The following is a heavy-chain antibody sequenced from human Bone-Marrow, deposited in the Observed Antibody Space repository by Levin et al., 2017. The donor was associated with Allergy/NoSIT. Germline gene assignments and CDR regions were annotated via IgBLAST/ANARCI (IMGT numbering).Heavy chain of an antibody. CDR3: ARALVLQNYYYMDV. V-gene: IGHV3-30-3*01. J-gene: IGHJ6*03. CDR1: GFTFSSYA. CDR2: ISYDGSNK. Sequence: LSLTCAASGFTFSSYAMHWVRQAPGKGLEWVAVISYDGSNKYYADSVKGRFTISRDNSKNTLYLQMNSLRAEDTAVYYCARALVLQNYYYMDVWGKGTTVTVSS.